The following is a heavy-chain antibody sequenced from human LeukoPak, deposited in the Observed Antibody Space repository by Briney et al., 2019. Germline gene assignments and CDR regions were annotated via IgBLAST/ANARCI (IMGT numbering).Heavy chain of an antibody. V-gene: IGHV3-74*01. CDR2: INADGTIT. Sequence: PWGSLRLSCVASGFTFNTYYMHWVRQAPGERLVWVSFINADGTITKYADSVKGRFTISRDNAKSTVYLQMNGLRVEDTAMYYCVRLAVTDTNYWGQGSLVTVSS. J-gene: IGHJ4*02. CDR1: GFTFNTYY. CDR3: VRLAVTDTNY. D-gene: IGHD2-21*02.